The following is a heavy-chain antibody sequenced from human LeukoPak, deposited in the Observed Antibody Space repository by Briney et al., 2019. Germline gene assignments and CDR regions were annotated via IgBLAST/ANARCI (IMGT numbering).Heavy chain of an antibody. Sequence: ASVKVSRKASGYTFSDNFIHWVRQAPGQGLEWMGWINPNNGDTNYAQKFQGRVTVTRDTSISTAYMELSRLRSDDTAVYYCARTVGATTEVDYWGQGTLVTVSS. CDR2: INPNNGDT. CDR1: GYTFSDNF. D-gene: IGHD1-26*01. J-gene: IGHJ4*02. V-gene: IGHV1-2*02. CDR3: ARTVGATTEVDY.